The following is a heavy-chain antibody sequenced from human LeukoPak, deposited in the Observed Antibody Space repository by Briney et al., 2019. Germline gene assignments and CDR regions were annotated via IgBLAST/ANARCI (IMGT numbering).Heavy chain of an antibody. V-gene: IGHV4-38-2*02. D-gene: IGHD2-2*01. Sequence: SETLSLTCTVSGYSISSGYYWGWFRQPAGKGLEWIGRIYIRGGTNYTPSLRSRVTLSVDTSTNTHSLKLSSVTAADTAVYYCARVSRIVVVPAASYYFDYWGQGTLVTVSS. CDR2: IYIRGGT. J-gene: IGHJ4*02. CDR1: GYSISSGYY. CDR3: ARVSRIVVVPAASYYFDY.